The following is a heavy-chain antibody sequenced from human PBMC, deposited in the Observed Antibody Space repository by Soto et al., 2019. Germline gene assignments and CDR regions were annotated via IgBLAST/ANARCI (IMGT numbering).Heavy chain of an antibody. CDR3: ATKGDALNY. Sequence: GGSLRLSCAASGFTLRNSWMYWVRQAPGKGLEWVANINRDGSHKYYVDSVKGRFTISRDNAENSVFLQMNSLRAEDTAIYYCATKGDALNYWGQGTLVTVSS. CDR2: INRDGSHK. J-gene: IGHJ4*02. D-gene: IGHD2-21*02. CDR1: GFTLRNSW. V-gene: IGHV3-7*01.